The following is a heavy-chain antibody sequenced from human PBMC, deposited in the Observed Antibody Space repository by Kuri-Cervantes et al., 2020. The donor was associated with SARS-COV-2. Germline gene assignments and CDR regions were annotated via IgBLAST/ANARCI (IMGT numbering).Heavy chain of an antibody. V-gene: IGHV3-21*05. CDR3: ARLVFVDAFDI. D-gene: IGHD2-2*01. J-gene: IGHJ3*02. Sequence: GGCLRLSCAASGFTFSSYSMNWVRQAPGEGLEWVAYISSDSSHTNNAESGKGRFTISRDNAKYSLYLKMNSLRAEDTAGYYCARLVFVDAFDIWGQGTMVTVSS. CDR1: GFTFSSYS. CDR2: ISSDSSHT.